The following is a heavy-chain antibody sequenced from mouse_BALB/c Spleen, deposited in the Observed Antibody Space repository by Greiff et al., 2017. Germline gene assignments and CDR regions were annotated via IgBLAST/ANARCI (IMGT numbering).Heavy chain of an antibody. CDR2: ISTYYGNT. J-gene: IGHJ2*01. CDR1: SYTFTDYA. V-gene: IGHV1-67*01. Sequence: VKLKQSGPELVRPGVSVKISCKGSSYTFTDYAMHWVKQSHAKSLEWIGVISTYYGNTNYNQKFKGKATMTVDKSSSTAYMELARLTSEDSAVYYCARGGYGNYDFDYWGQGTTLTVSS. D-gene: IGHD2-1*01. CDR3: ARGGYGNYDFDY.